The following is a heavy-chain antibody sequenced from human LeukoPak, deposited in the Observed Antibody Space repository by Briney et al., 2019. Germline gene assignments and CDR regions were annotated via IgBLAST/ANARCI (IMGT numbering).Heavy chain of an antibody. J-gene: IGHJ4*02. CDR1: GYTFTSYG. V-gene: IGHV1-18*01. D-gene: IGHD3-10*01. Sequence: ASVKVSCKASGYTFTSYGISWVRQAPGQGLEWMGWISAYNGNTNYAQKLQGRVTMTTDTSTSTAYMELRSLRSDDTAVYYCARDDNRYGSGSYYNYFDYWGQGTLVTVSS. CDR2: ISAYNGNT. CDR3: ARDDNRYGSGSYYNYFDY.